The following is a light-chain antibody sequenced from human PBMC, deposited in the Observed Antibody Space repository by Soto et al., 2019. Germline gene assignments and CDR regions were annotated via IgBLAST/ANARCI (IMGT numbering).Light chain of an antibody. Sequence: EIVMTQSPANLSVSPGETASLSCRASQTIGDTLAWYQQRPGQAPRLVIHSAATRSTDIPGRISGGGSGTEFSLTISSLQSEDSAVYFCQQYNTWPWTFGQGTKGDI. V-gene: IGKV3-15*01. CDR1: QTIGDT. J-gene: IGKJ1*01. CDR2: SAA. CDR3: QQYNTWPWT.